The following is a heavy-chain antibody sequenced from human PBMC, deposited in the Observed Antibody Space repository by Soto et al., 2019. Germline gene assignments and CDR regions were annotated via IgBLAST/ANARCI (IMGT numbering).Heavy chain of an antibody. V-gene: IGHV1-58*01. Sequence: SVKVSCKASGFTFTSSAVQWGRQARGQRLEWIGWIVVGSGNTKYAQKFQERVTITRDMSTSIAYMELSSLRSEDTAVYYCAAEIDDYGDYNYWGQGTLVTVSS. D-gene: IGHD4-17*01. CDR2: IVVGSGNT. J-gene: IGHJ4*02. CDR1: GFTFTSSA. CDR3: AAEIDDYGDYNY.